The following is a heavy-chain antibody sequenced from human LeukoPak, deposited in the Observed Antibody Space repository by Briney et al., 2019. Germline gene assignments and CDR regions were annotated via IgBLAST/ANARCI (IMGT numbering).Heavy chain of an antibody. CDR3: ARQERSYYYGSGSPPSSY. CDR2: IYYSGST. CDR1: GGSISSSSYY. D-gene: IGHD3-10*01. J-gene: IGHJ4*02. V-gene: IGHV4-39*01. Sequence: PSETLSLTCTVSGGSISSSSYYWGWIRQPPGKGLEWIGSIYYSGSTYYNPSLKSRVTISVDTSKNQFSLKLSSVTAADTAVYYCARQERSYYYGSGSPPSSYWGQGTLVTVSS.